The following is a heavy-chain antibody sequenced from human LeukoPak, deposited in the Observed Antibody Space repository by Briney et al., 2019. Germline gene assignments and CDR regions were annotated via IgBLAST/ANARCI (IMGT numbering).Heavy chain of an antibody. J-gene: IGHJ4*02. CDR1: GGSFSGYY. CDR3: ARGLEGSFPSTLIDY. Sequence: SETLSLTCAVYGGSFSGYYWSWIRQPPGKELEWIGEINHSGSTNYNPSLKSRVTISVDTSKNQFSLKLSSVTAADTAVYYCARGLEGSFPSTLIDYWGQGTLVTVSS. V-gene: IGHV4-34*01. D-gene: IGHD3-10*01. CDR2: INHSGST.